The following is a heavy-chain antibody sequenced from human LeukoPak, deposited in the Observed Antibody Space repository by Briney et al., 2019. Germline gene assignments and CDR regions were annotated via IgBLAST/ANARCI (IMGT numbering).Heavy chain of an antibody. Sequence: GSLRLSCAASGFTFSSYGMYWVRQAPGKGLEWVAFIRYGGSNKYYADSVKGRFTISRDNSKSTLCLLMNSLRAEDTAVYYCAKDWGIAVAPSGYGMDVWGQGTTVTVSS. D-gene: IGHD6-19*01. CDR1: GFTFSSYG. J-gene: IGHJ6*02. CDR3: AKDWGIAVAPSGYGMDV. V-gene: IGHV3-30*02. CDR2: IRYGGSNK.